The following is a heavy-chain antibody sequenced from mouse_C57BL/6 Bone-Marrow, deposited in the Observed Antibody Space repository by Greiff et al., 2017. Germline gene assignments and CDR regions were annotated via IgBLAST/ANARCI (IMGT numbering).Heavy chain of an antibody. CDR3: ARDYGSSYWYFDV. D-gene: IGHD1-1*01. J-gene: IGHJ1*03. CDR1: GYTFTSYD. Sequence: VKLQESGPELVKPGASVKLSCRASGYTFTSYDINWVKQRPGQGLEWIGWIYPRDGSTKYNEKFKGKATLTVDTSSSTAYREPHSLTSEDSAVYFCARDYGSSYWYFDVWGTGTTVTVSS. CDR2: IYPRDGST. V-gene: IGHV1-85*01.